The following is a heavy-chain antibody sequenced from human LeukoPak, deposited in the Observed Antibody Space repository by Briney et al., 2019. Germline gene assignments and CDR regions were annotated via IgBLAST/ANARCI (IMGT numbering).Heavy chain of an antibody. CDR3: ARRGAYGAFDI. J-gene: IGHJ3*02. CDR2: IFPGDCGT. CDR1: GYFITSYW. V-gene: IGHV5-51*01. D-gene: IGHD3-16*01. Sequence: ESLKIFCKGSGYFITSYWNGWVRQLPGKSVEWMGIIFPGDCGTKYNPSFVGRVIITADKSISTAYLQWSSLKASDSAMYYCARRGAYGAFDIWGQGTMVTVSS.